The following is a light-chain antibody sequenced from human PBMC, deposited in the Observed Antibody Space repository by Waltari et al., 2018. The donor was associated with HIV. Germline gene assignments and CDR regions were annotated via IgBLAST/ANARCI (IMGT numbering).Light chain of an antibody. CDR1: SSDVGSYSF. CDR2: EVS. CDR3: SSYVGRTFYV. V-gene: IGLV2-23*02. J-gene: IGLJ1*01. Sequence: QSALTQPASVSGSPGQSITISCTGTSSDVGSYSFVSWYQQHPGKAPKVMIYEVSKRPSGVSNRFSGSRSGNTASLTISGLQAEDEADYYCSSYVGRTFYVFGTGTKVTVL.